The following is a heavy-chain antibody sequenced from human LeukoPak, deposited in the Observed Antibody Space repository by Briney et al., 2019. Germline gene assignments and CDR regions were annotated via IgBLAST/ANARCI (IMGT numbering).Heavy chain of an antibody. J-gene: IGHJ6*02. D-gene: IGHD2-2*02. CDR2: ISYDGSNK. CDR3: AREADIVVVPAAIYYYYGMDV. V-gene: IGHV3-30*19. Sequence: PGGSLRLSCAASGFIFSSYAMHWVRQAPGKGLEWVAVISYDGSNKYYADSVKGRFTISRDNSKNTLYLQMNSLRAEDTAVYYCAREADIVVVPAAIYYYYGMDVWGQGTTVTVSS. CDR1: GFIFSSYA.